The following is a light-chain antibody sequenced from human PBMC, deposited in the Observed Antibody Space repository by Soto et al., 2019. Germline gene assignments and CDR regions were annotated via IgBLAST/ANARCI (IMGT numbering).Light chain of an antibody. J-gene: IGLJ1*01. V-gene: IGLV2-14*01. CDR2: DVS. Sequence: QSALTQPASVSGSPGQSVTISCTGTSSDVGGYNYVSWYQQHPGKAPKLMIYDVSNRPSGVSNRFSGSKSGNTASLTLSGVQADDDADNYCSSYTNSSTAFGAGTKVTVL. CDR3: SSYTNSSTA. CDR1: SSDVGGYNY.